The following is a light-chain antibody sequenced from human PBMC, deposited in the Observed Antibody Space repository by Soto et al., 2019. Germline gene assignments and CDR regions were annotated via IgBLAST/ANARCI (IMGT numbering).Light chain of an antibody. CDR3: ATWDDSLSGVM. CDR2: RNN. V-gene: IGLV1-47*01. CDR1: SSNIGSNY. Sequence: QSVLTQPPSASGTPGQRVTISCSGSSSNIGSNYVYWYQQVPGTAPKVLIYRNNQRPSGVPDRFSGSKSGTSASLAISGLRSEDEADYYCATWDDSLSGVMFGGGTKLTVL. J-gene: IGLJ3*02.